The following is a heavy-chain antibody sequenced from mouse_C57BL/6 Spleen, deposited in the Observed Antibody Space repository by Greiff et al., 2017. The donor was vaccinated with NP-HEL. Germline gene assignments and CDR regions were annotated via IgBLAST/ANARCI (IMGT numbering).Heavy chain of an antibody. J-gene: IGHJ2*01. CDR1: GYTFTNYW. CDR3: ARWGATAQATFDY. Sequence: QVQLQQSGAELVRPGTSVKMSCKASGYTFTNYWIGWAKQRPGHGLEWIGDIYPGGGYTNYNEKFKGKATLTADKSSSTAYMQFSSLTSEDSAIYYCARWGATAQATFDYWGQGTTLTVSS. CDR2: IYPGGGYT. D-gene: IGHD3-2*02. V-gene: IGHV1-63*01.